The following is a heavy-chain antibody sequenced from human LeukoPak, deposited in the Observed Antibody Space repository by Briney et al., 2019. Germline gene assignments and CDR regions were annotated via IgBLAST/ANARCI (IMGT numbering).Heavy chain of an antibody. CDR3: ASVIAAVGPYYFDY. CDR1: GYRFTSYW. D-gene: IGHD6-13*01. V-gene: IGHV5-51*01. Sequence: GESLKISCKGSGYRFTSYWIGWVRQMPGKGLEWMGIIYPGDSDTIYSPSFQGQVTISADKSTSTANLQWSGLKASDTAMYYCASVIAAVGPYYFDYWGQGTLVTVSS. CDR2: IYPGDSDT. J-gene: IGHJ4*02.